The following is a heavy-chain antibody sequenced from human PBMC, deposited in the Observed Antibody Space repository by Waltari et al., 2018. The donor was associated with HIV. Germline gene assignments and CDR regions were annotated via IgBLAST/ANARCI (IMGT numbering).Heavy chain of an antibody. CDR2: IYPCDSDA. CDR3: ARRKGDYRTAFDI. V-gene: IGHV5-51*01. J-gene: IGHJ3*02. Sequence: EEKLVQSGAEVKEPGESLKISCKSLGNNFAGYWVGWVRHMPGKGLEWMGVIYPCDSDAVYSPFVQGRVIMSTDSSISTVYLQWSSLRASDTAMYYCARRKGDYRTAFDIWGQGTMVTASS. D-gene: IGHD4-17*01. CDR1: GNNFAGYW.